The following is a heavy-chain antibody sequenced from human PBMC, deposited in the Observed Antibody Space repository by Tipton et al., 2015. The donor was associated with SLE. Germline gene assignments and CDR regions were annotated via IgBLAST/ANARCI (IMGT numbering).Heavy chain of an antibody. D-gene: IGHD3-16*01. V-gene: IGHV4-39*07. CDR3: ARGDRLPSHSNWYFDL. CDR1: GVTLSSRSSF. J-gene: IGHJ2*01. Sequence: TLSLTCTVSGVTLSSRSSFWGWIRQPPGKGLELIGSLYHSGKTDYTPSLKSCVYISVDMSKNQFSLRLSFVTAADTAVYYCARGDRLPSHSNWYFDLWGRGTLVTVSS. CDR2: LYHSGKT.